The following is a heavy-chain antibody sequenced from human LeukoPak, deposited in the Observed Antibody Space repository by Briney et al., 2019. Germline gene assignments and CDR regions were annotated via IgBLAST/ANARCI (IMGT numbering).Heavy chain of an antibody. CDR2: MNPNSGNT. CDR1: GGTISSYS. J-gene: IGHJ5*02. CDR3: ARGRGNWFDP. V-gene: IGHV1-8*01. Sequence: ASVKVSCKASGGTISSYSINWVRQATGQGLEWMGWMNPNSGNTGYAQKFQGRVTMTRNTSISTAYMELSSLRSEDTAVYYCARGRGNWFDPWGQGTLVTVSS. D-gene: IGHD3-10*01.